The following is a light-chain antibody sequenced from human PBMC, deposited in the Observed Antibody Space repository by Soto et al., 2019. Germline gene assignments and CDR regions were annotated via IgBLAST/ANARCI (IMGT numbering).Light chain of an antibody. V-gene: IGKV3-11*01. CDR2: EAS. Sequence: EIVLTQSPATLSLSPGERATLSCSASQSVSGYLAWYQHKHGQAPRLLSYEASKRATGIPARFSGSGSGTDFILTISSLDPGDFAVYDCQHVPTGLITFGGGTRVEIK. CDR3: QHVPTGLIT. CDR1: QSVSGY. J-gene: IGKJ4*01.